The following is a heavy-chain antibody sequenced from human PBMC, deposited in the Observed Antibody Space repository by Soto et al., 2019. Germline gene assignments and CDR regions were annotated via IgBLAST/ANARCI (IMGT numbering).Heavy chain of an antibody. CDR3: ARATTVVTPFWFDP. D-gene: IGHD4-17*01. Sequence: KSSETLSLTCTVSGGSISSYYWSWIRQPPGKGLEWIGYIYYSGSTNYNPSLKSRVTISVDTSKNQFSLKLSSVTAADTAVYYCARATTVVTPFWFDPWGQGTLVTVSS. V-gene: IGHV4-59*01. CDR1: GGSISSYY. J-gene: IGHJ5*02. CDR2: IYYSGST.